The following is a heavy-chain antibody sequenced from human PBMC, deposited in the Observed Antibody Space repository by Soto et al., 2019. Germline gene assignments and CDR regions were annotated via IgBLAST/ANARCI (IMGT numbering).Heavy chain of an antibody. CDR2: IYYSGST. D-gene: IGHD3-16*02. CDR3: ASMITFGGVIVNGAFDI. Sequence: SETLSLTCTVSGGSISSYYWSWIRQPPGKGLEWIGYIYYSGSTNYNPSLKSRVTISVDTSKNQFSLKLSSVTAADTAVYYLASMITFGGVIVNGAFDIWGQGTMVTVSS. V-gene: IGHV4-59*08. CDR1: GGSISSYY. J-gene: IGHJ3*02.